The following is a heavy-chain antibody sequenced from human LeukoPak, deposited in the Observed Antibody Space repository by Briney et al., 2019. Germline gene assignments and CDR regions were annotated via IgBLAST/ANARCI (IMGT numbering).Heavy chain of an antibody. CDR3: AREPSYSSSLDY. V-gene: IGHV3-53*01. CDR2: IYSGGTT. D-gene: IGHD6-6*01. J-gene: IGHJ4*02. Sequence: GGSLRLSCAASGFTFVSNNMSWVGQAPGKGLEYISVIYSGGTTYYADSVRGRFTISRDKSKNALYLQMNSLRAEDTAVYYCAREPSYSSSLDYWGQGTLVTVSS. CDR1: GFTFVSNN.